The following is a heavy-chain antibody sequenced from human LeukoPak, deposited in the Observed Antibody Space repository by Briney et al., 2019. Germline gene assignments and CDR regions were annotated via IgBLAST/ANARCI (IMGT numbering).Heavy chain of an antibody. V-gene: IGHV3-9*01. Sequence: GGSLRLSCAASGFIFDDYAMHWVRQAPGKGLEWVSGISWNSGSIGYADSVKGRFTISRDNAKNSLYLQMNSLRAEDTALYYCARGRAVTAIKFDNWFDSWGQGTLVTVSS. CDR3: ARGRAVTAIKFDNWFDS. J-gene: IGHJ5*01. CDR2: ISWNSGSI. CDR1: GFIFDDYA. D-gene: IGHD2-21*02.